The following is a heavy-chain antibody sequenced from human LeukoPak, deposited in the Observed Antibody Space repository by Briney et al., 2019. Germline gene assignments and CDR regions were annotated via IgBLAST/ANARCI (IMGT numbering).Heavy chain of an antibody. V-gene: IGHV3-48*01. CDR3: ARSSSRYCSGGSCYSGVLGYFDY. D-gene: IGHD2-15*01. Sequence: GGSLRLSCAASVFTFSSHNINWVRQAPGKGLEWVSYISSSRRTISYADSVKGRFTISRDNAKNSLYLQMNSMRAEDTAVYYCARSSSRYCSGGSCYSGVLGYFDYWGQGTLVTVSS. CDR2: ISSSRRTI. CDR1: VFTFSSHN. J-gene: IGHJ4*02.